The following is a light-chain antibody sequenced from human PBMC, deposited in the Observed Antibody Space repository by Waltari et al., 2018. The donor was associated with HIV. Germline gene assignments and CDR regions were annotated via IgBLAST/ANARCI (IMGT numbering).Light chain of an antibody. V-gene: IGKV1-39*01. CDR2: GAS. CDR1: QSIGDH. J-gene: IGKJ2*01. CDR3: QQSYTSSYT. Sequence: DLQMTQSPSSLSASVGARVPVTCRASQSIGDHLNWFQQRPGKAPTLLIFGASSLHSGVPTRFSGSGSGTDFTLTIHSLQPEDFATYWCQQSYTSSYTFGQGTRLEIK.